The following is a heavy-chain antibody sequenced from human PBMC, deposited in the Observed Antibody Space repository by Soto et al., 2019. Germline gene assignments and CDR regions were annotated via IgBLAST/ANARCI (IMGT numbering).Heavy chain of an antibody. Sequence: EVQLVESGGGLVQPEGSLRLSCAASGFTFGSYWMSWVRQAPGKGLEWVANIREDGSEKNYVDSVKGRFTISRDNAKNARYLQMNSLRAEDTAVYYCARDHGIAVTGTFVLDYWGQGTLVTVSS. D-gene: IGHD6-19*01. J-gene: IGHJ4*02. CDR1: GFTFGSYW. V-gene: IGHV3-7*01. CDR2: IREDGSEK. CDR3: ARDHGIAVTGTFVLDY.